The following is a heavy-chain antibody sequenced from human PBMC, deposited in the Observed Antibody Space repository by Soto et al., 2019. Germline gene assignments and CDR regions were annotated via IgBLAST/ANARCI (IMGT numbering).Heavy chain of an antibody. D-gene: IGHD6-13*01. CDR1: GFTFSSYS. J-gene: IGHJ6*02. CDR2: ISSSSSTI. Sequence: GGSLRLSCAASGFTFSSYSMNWVRQAPGKGLEWVSYISSSSSTIYYADSVKGRFTISRDNAKNSLYLQMNSLRAEDTAVYYCARDQSSSWFYYYYGMDVWGQGTTVTVSS. CDR3: ARDQSSSWFYYYYGMDV. V-gene: IGHV3-48*01.